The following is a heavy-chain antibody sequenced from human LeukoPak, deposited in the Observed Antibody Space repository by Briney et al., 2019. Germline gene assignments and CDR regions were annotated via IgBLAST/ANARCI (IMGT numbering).Heavy chain of an antibody. D-gene: IGHD2-15*01. CDR2: IYHSGST. V-gene: IGHV4-4*02. J-gene: IGHJ5*02. CDR3: ARYEDCSGGSCYSWFDP. CDR1: GGSISSSNW. Sequence: PSETLSLTCAVSGGSISSSNWWSWVRQPPGKGLEWIGEIYHSGSTNYNPSLKSRVTISVDKSKNQFSLKLSSVTAADTAVYYCARYEDCSGGSCYSWFDPWGQGTLVTVSS.